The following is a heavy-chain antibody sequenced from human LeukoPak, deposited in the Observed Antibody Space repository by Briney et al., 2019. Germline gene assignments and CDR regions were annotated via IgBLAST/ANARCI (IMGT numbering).Heavy chain of an antibody. J-gene: IGHJ3*02. CDR1: GGSFSGYY. D-gene: IGHD3-16*01. V-gene: IGHV4-34*01. CDR3: ARGRLGELLDAFDI. Sequence: SETLSLTCAVYGGSFSGYYWSWIRQPPGKGLEWIGEINHSGSTNYNPSLKSRVTISVDTSKNQVSLKLSSVTAADTAVYYCARGRLGELLDAFDIWGQGTMVTVSS. CDR2: INHSGST.